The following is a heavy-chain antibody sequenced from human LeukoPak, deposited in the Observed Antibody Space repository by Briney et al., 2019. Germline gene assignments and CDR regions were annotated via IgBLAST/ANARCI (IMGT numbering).Heavy chain of an antibody. D-gene: IGHD3-3*01. CDR3: VRDRNYYEALQRSY. CDR2: ITGAGDTT. Sequence: GGSLRLSCAASGFAFSTFAMSWVRQDPGRGLEWVSSITGAGDTTFYPESVKGRFTISRDNSKNTLYLQMNSLRVEDTALYFCVRDRNYYEALQRSYWGQGTLVTVSS. J-gene: IGHJ4*02. CDR1: GFAFSTFA. V-gene: IGHV3-23*01.